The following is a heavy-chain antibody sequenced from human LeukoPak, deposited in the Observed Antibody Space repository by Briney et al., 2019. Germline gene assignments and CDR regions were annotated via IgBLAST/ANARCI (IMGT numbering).Heavy chain of an antibody. Sequence: ASVKVSCKASGYTFTGYYIHWVRQAPGQGLEWMGWINPNSGVTNYAQKLQGRVTITRDTSIDTAYMQLSRLRSDDTAVYYCAKDRYGDYEAPFHYYMDAWGKGTTVTVSS. D-gene: IGHD5-12*01. V-gene: IGHV1-2*02. J-gene: IGHJ6*03. CDR2: INPNSGVT. CDR1: GYTFTGYY. CDR3: AKDRYGDYEAPFHYYMDA.